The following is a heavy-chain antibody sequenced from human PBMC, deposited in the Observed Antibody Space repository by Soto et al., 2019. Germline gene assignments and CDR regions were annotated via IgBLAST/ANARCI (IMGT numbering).Heavy chain of an antibody. CDR2: IYYNGNT. V-gene: IGHV4-39*01. CDR3: ARGGYCSSTSCYGHYYYYYGMDV. D-gene: IGHD2-2*01. Sequence: PSETLSLTCTVSGGSISSSNYYWGWIRQPPGKGLEWIGTIYYNGNTYYNPSLKSRVTISVDTSKNQFSLKLSSVTAADTAVYYCARGGYCSSTSCYGHYYYYYGMDVWGQGTTVTVSS. J-gene: IGHJ6*02. CDR1: GGSISSSNYY.